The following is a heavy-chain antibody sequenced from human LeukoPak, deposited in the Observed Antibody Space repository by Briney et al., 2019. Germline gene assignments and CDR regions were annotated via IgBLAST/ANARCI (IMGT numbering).Heavy chain of an antibody. CDR2: METSGTT. D-gene: IGHD3-16*01. Sequence: SETLSLTCTVSGGSISSAGFYWSWIRQPAGKGLEWIGRMETSGTTSYNPSLRSRVTISIDTSKNQFSLRLTPVTAADTAVYYCARDGGTYISESSTDRHNWLDPWGQGSLVTVSS. V-gene: IGHV4-61*02. J-gene: IGHJ5*02. CDR1: GGSISSAGFY. CDR3: ARDGGTYISESSTDRHNWLDP.